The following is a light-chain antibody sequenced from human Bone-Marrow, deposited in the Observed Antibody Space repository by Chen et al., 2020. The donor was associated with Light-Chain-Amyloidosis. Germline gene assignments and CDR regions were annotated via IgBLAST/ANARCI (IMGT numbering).Light chain of an antibody. CDR2: DDS. V-gene: IGLV3-21*02. CDR1: NIGSTS. Sequence: SYVLTQPSSVSVAPGQTATIACGGNNIGSTSVHWYQQTPGQAPLLVDNDDSDRPAGLPERCSGATSGNTATPTSCGVDAGEGAAYCSRVWDRGSDRPVFGGGTKLTVL. CDR3: RVWDRGSDRPV. J-gene: IGLJ3*02.